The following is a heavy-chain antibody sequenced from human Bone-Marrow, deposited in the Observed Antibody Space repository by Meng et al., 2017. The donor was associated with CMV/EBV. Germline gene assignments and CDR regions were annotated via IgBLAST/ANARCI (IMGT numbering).Heavy chain of an antibody. D-gene: IGHD3/OR15-3a*01. CDR1: GYTFTRYD. CDR3: ARVLREGFLDHPWVMDV. J-gene: IGHJ6*02. CDR2: MNTNSGNT. V-gene: IGHV1-8*01. Sequence: ASVKVSCKASGYTFTRYDINWVRQAAGQGLEWMGWMNTNSGNTGYAQNFQGRVTMTRNTATGTAYMELTSLKSEDTAVYYCARVLREGFLDHPWVMDVWGQGTTVTVSS.